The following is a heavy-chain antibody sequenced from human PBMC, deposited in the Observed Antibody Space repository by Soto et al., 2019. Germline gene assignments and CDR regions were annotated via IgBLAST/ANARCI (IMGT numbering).Heavy chain of an antibody. CDR2: IYYSGSS. Sequence: QLQLQESGPGLVKPSETLSLTCTVSGGSISSSSYYWGWIRQPPGKGLEWIGCIYYSGSSYYNPSLKSRVTLSVDTPKNEFPLKLSSVTAADTAVYYCARRCITHRCSSTSCCPGGAFDIWGQGTMVTVSS. D-gene: IGHD2-2*01. V-gene: IGHV4-39*01. CDR1: GGSISSSSYY. CDR3: ARRCITHRCSSTSCCPGGAFDI. J-gene: IGHJ3*02.